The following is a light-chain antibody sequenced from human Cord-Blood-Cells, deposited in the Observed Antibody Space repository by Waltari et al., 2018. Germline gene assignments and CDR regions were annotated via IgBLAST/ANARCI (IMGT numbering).Light chain of an antibody. CDR2: WAS. J-gene: IGKJ4*01. CDR1: QRVLYSSNNKNY. CDR3: QQYYSTLT. Sequence: DIVMTQSPDSLAVSLGERATIICKSSQRVLYSSNNKNYLAWYQQKPGQPPKLLIYWASTRESGVPDRFSGSGSGTDFTLTISSLQAEDVAVYYCQQYYSTLTFGGGTKVEIK. V-gene: IGKV4-1*01.